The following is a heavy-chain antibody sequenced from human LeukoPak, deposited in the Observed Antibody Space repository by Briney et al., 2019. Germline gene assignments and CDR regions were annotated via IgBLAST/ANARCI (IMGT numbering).Heavy chain of an antibody. CDR2: TPYDRNDK. V-gene: IGHV3-30*02. CDR3: AGGYSHFDY. Sequence: PGGSLRLSCVASGFTFSIYGMHWVRQAPGKWLEWVAFTPYDRNDKFYADSVKGRFPISRDNSKNTLYLQMNSLRPEDTAVYYCAGGYSHFDYWGQGTLVTVSS. CDR1: GFTFSIYG. D-gene: IGHD5-12*01. J-gene: IGHJ4*02.